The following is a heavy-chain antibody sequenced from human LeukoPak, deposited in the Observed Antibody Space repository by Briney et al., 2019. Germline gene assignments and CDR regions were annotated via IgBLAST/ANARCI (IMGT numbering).Heavy chain of an antibody. CDR2: IYHSGST. J-gene: IGHJ4*02. Sequence: SETLSLTCTVSGYSISSGYYWGWIRQPPGKGLEWIGSIYHSGSTYYNPSLKSRVTISVDTSKNQFSLKLSSVTAADTAVYYCARISIAACPERSDYWAQGTLVTVSS. V-gene: IGHV4-38-2*02. CDR1: GYSISSGYY. D-gene: IGHD6-6*01. CDR3: ARISIAACPERSDY.